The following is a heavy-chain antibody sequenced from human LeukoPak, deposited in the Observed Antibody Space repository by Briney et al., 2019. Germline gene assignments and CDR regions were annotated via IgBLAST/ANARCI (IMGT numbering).Heavy chain of an antibody. J-gene: IGHJ6*02. D-gene: IGHD2-2*01. Sequence: GASVKVSCKASGYTFTSYAMHWVRQAPGQRLEWMGWSNAGNGNTKYSQEFQGRVTITADESTSTAYMELSSLRSEDTAVYYCARRRGYCSSTSCPPRPYYYYYGMDVWGQGTTVTVSS. CDR3: ARRRGYCSSTSCPPRPYYYYYGMDV. CDR2: SNAGNGNT. V-gene: IGHV1-3*02. CDR1: GYTFTSYA.